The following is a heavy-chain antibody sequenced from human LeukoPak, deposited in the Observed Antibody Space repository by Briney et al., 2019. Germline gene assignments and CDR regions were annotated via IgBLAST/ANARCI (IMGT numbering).Heavy chain of an antibody. V-gene: IGHV3-15*01. CDR3: SALGYPQYFHH. J-gene: IGHJ4*02. D-gene: IGHD2-15*01. CDR2: IKSKTNGGTT. CDR1: GFTFSDAW. Sequence: GGSLRLSCAASGFTFSDAWMTWVRQAPGKGLEWVGRIKSKTNGGTTDYAAPVKGRFTISRDDSKNTLYFEMNSLKTEDIAIYYCSALGYPQYFHHWGQGTLVTVSS.